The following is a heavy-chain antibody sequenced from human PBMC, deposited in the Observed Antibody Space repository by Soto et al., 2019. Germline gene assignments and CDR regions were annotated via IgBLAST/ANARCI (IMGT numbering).Heavy chain of an antibody. Sequence: GESLKISCKGSGYSFTSYCISWVRQMPGKGLEWMGRIDPSDSYTNYSPSFQGHVTISADKSISTAYLQWSSLKASDTAMYYCARRTTYYYDSSGYYYALDVWGQGTTVTVSS. CDR3: ARRTTYYYDSSGYYYALDV. J-gene: IGHJ6*02. V-gene: IGHV5-10-1*01. CDR2: IDPSDSYT. CDR1: GYSFTSYC. D-gene: IGHD3-22*01.